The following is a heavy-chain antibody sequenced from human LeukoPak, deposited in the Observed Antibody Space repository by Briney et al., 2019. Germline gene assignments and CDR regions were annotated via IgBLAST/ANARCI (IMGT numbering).Heavy chain of an antibody. Sequence: ASVKVSCKASGYTFTGYYMHWVRQAPGQGLEWMGWINPNSGGTIYAQKFQGWATMTRDTSISTAYMELSRLRSDDTAVYYCARPLRYCSSTSCSRGLGYWGQGTLVTVSS. D-gene: IGHD2-2*01. V-gene: IGHV1-2*04. CDR3: ARPLRYCSSTSCSRGLGY. J-gene: IGHJ4*02. CDR2: INPNSGGT. CDR1: GYTFTGYY.